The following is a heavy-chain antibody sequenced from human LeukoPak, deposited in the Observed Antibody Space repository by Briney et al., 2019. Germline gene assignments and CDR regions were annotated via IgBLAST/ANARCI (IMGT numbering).Heavy chain of an antibody. CDR3: ARTIFAVAATRFDP. D-gene: IGHD3-3*01. J-gene: IGHJ5*02. V-gene: IGHV1-46*03. CDR1: GYAFTSYY. Sequence: ASVKVSCKASGYAFTSYYMQWVRQAPGLGLEWMVMINTSGGSTNYAQKFQGRVTMTRDTSTTTVYMELSSLRSEDTAVYYCARTIFAVAATRFDPWGQGTLVTVSS. CDR2: INTSGGST.